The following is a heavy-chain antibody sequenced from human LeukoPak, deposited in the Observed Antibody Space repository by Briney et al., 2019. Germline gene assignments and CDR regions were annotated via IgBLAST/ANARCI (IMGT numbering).Heavy chain of an antibody. CDR3: ARVTGYDWESSYDY. Sequence: SETLSLTCTVSGASISSTNNFWGWIRQTPGKGLEWIATIYYSVSTYYNPSLKSRLSISVDTSKNQFSLKLSSVTAADTALYYCARVTGYDWESSYDYWGQGTLVTASS. D-gene: IGHD5-12*01. V-gene: IGHV4-39*07. CDR1: GASISSTNNF. J-gene: IGHJ4*02. CDR2: IYYSVST.